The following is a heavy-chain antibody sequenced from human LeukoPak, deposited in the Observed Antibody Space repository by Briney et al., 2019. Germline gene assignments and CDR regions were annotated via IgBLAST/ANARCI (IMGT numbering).Heavy chain of an antibody. CDR2: IIPIFGTT. CDR1: GGPFSSYA. J-gene: IGHJ4*02. Sequence: SAKLSFKASGGPFSSYAISWVRQAPGQGGEWMGGIIPIFGTTNYAQKFQGRVTITADESTSTAYMELSSLRSDDTAVYYCARQGDSVGAVTAFDYWGQATLVTLSS. V-gene: IGHV1-69*13. D-gene: IGHD2-21*02. CDR3: ARQGDSVGAVTAFDY.